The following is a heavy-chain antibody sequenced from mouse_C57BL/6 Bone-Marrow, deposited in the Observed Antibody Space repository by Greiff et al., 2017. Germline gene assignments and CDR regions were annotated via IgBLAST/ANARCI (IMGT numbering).Heavy chain of an antibody. Sequence: DVKLQESVAELVRPGASVKLSCTASGFTIKNTYMHWVKQRPEQGLEWIGRIDPANGNTKYAPKFQGKATITADTSSNTAYLQLSSLTSEDTAISYCATRVTTGGFADWGQGTLVTVAA. V-gene: IGHV14-3*01. J-gene: IGHJ3*01. D-gene: IGHD2-2*01. CDR3: ATRVTTGGFAD. CDR2: IDPANGNT. CDR1: GFTIKNTY.